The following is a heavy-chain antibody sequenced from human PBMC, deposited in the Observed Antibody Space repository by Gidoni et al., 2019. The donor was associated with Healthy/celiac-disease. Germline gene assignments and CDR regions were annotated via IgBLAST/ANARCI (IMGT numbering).Heavy chain of an antibody. J-gene: IGHJ4*02. Sequence: QVHLVQSGAAVQKPGSSVKVSCTASGATFSSYAISWVRQAPGQGLEWMGGIIPTFGTANYEQKFQGRVTITADESTSTAYMELSSLRSEDTAVYYCARENPRNYYDSSGYNYWGQGTLVTVSS. CDR1: GATFSSYA. CDR2: IIPTFGTA. CDR3: ARENPRNYYDSSGYNY. D-gene: IGHD3-22*01. V-gene: IGHV1-69*12.